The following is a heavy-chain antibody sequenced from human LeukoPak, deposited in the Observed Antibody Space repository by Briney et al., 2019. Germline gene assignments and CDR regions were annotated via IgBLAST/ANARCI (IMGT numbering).Heavy chain of an antibody. CDR3: ARVEEGFSFDY. D-gene: IGHD3-10*01. V-gene: IGHV4-59*01. Sequence: SETLSLTXTVSGGSISSYYWSWIRQPPGKGLKWIGYIYYSGSTNYNPSLKSRVTISVDTSKNQSSLKLSSVTAADTAVYYCARVEEGFSFDYWGQGTLVTVSS. CDR1: GGSISSYY. CDR2: IYYSGST. J-gene: IGHJ4*02.